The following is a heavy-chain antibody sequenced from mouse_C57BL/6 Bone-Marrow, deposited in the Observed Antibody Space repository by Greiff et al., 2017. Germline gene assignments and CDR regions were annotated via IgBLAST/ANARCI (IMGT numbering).Heavy chain of an antibody. Sequence: QVQLQQSGAELARPGASVKLSCKASGYTFTSYGISWVKQRTGQGLEWIGEIYPRSGNTYYNEKFKGKATLTADKSSSPAYMALRSLTSEDSAVYFCARATMVTTHYYAMDYWGQGTSVTVSS. CDR3: ARATMVTTHYYAMDY. V-gene: IGHV1-81*01. D-gene: IGHD2-2*01. J-gene: IGHJ4*01. CDR2: IYPRSGNT. CDR1: GYTFTSYG.